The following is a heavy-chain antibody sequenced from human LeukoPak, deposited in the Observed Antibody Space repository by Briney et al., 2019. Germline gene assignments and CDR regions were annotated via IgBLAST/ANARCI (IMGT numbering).Heavy chain of an antibody. CDR3: ARDLGSRGYSQH. V-gene: IGHV3-21*01. CDR2: ISSSSSYI. J-gene: IGHJ1*01. CDR1: GFTFSSYS. Sequence: GGSLRLSCAASGFTFSSYSMNWVRQAPGKGLEWVSSISSSSSYIYYADSVKGRFTISRDNAKSSLYLQMNSLRAEDTAVCYCARDLGSRGYSQHWGQGTLVTVSS. D-gene: IGHD6-13*01.